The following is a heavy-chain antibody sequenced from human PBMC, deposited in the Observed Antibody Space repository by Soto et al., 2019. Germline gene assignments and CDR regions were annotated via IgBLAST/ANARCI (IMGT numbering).Heavy chain of an antibody. CDR3: ARDQFTFWELSPDASDI. J-gene: IGHJ3*02. V-gene: IGHV3-30-3*01. Sequence: GGSLRLSCAASGFTFSSYSMHWVRQAPGKGLEWVAVISYDGSNKYYADSVKGRFTISRDNSKNTLYLQMNSLRAEDTAVYYCARDQFTFWELSPDASDIWGQGTMVTVSS. CDR2: ISYDGSNK. CDR1: GFTFSSYS. D-gene: IGHD3-10*01.